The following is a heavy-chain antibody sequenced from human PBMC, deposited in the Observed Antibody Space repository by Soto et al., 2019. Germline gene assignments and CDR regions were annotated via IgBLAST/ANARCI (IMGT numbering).Heavy chain of an antibody. CDR2: IYATGTT. Sequence: SETLSLTCTVSGAPISGFYWSWIRKSAGKGLEWIGRIYATGTTDYNPSLKGRVMMSVDTSKEQFSLKLRSVTAADTAVYYCVRDGTKTLRDWFDPWGQGISVTVSS. CDR3: VRDGTKTLRDWFDP. J-gene: IGHJ5*02. D-gene: IGHD1-1*01. CDR1: GAPISGFY. V-gene: IGHV4-4*07.